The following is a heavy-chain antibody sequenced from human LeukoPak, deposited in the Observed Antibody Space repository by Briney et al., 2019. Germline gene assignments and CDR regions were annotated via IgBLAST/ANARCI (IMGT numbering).Heavy chain of an antibody. CDR1: GGSINSHY. CDR2: IYYTGKI. Sequence: SETLSLTCAVSGGSINSHYWGWIRQPPGKGLQWIGDIYYTGKINYNPSLKSRVTITLDTSKDHLSLNLTSVLAADTAIYYCARGLHPTVPDVGWGNWFDPWGQGILVTVSS. CDR3: ARGLHPTVPDVGWGNWFDP. J-gene: IGHJ5*02. V-gene: IGHV4-59*08. D-gene: IGHD3-16*01.